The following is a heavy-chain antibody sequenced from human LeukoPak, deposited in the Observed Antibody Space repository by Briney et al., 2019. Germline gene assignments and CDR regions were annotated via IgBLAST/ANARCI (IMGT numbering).Heavy chain of an antibody. Sequence: GGSLRLSCAASGFTFSSYWMSWVRQAPGKGLEWVANIKQDGSEKYYVDSVKGRFTISRDNAKNSLYLQMNSLRAEDTAGYYFARVPSIFGVVMYYFDYWGQGTLVTVSS. D-gene: IGHD3-3*02. J-gene: IGHJ4*02. CDR1: GFTFSSYW. CDR2: IKQDGSEK. CDR3: ARVPSIFGVVMYYFDY. V-gene: IGHV3-7*01.